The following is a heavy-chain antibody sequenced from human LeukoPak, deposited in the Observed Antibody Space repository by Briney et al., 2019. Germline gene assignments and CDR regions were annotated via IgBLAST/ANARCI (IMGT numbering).Heavy chain of an antibody. J-gene: IGHJ5*02. Sequence: GGSLRLSCAASGFTFSSCSMNWVRQAPGKGLEWISYISSSSSTIYYADSVKGRFTISRDNAKNSLYLQMNSLRAEDTAVYYCARDPMVRGVRVNWFDPWGQGTLVTVSS. CDR1: GFTFSSCS. CDR3: ARDPMVRGVRVNWFDP. D-gene: IGHD3-10*01. V-gene: IGHV3-48*04. CDR2: ISSSSSTI.